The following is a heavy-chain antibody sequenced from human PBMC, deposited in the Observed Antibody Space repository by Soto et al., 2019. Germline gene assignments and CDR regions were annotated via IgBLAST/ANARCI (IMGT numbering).Heavy chain of an antibody. CDR3: ARVGWDSSGYYFGYFDY. CDR1: GGSISSGGYS. CDR2: IYHSGST. V-gene: IGHV4-30-2*01. Sequence: PSETLSLTCTVSGGSISSGGYSWSWIRQPPGKGLEWIGYIYHSGSTYYNPSLKSRVTISVDRSKNQFSLKLSSVTAADTAVYYCARVGWDSSGYYFGYFDYWGQGTLVTVSS. D-gene: IGHD3-22*01. J-gene: IGHJ4*02.